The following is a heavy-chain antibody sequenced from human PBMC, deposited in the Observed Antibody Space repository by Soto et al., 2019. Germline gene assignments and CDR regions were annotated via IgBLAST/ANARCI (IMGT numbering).Heavy chain of an antibody. Sequence: ASVKVSCKASGYTFTSYAMNWVRQAPGQGLEWMGWINTNTGNPTYAQGFTGRFVFSLDTSVSTAYLQICSLKAEDTAVYYCARDRDTIFGVVIWYYYGMDVWGQGTTVTVSS. J-gene: IGHJ6*02. CDR2: INTNTGNP. CDR3: ARDRDTIFGVVIWYYYGMDV. D-gene: IGHD3-3*01. CDR1: GYTFTSYA. V-gene: IGHV7-4-1*01.